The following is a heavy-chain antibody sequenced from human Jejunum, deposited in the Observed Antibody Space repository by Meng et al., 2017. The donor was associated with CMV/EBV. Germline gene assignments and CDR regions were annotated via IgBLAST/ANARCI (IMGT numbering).Heavy chain of an antibody. Sequence: KVSCKACGYTFTGYHIHWVRQAPGQGLEWMGRLNPKSGDTDYAPKFQGRVTVARDTSITTAYMELNSLKSDDTAVYYCARGGGYDFDYWGQGSLVTVSS. D-gene: IGHD5-12*01. CDR1: GYTFTGYH. CDR2: LNPKSGDT. CDR3: ARGGGYDFDY. J-gene: IGHJ4*02. V-gene: IGHV1-2*06.